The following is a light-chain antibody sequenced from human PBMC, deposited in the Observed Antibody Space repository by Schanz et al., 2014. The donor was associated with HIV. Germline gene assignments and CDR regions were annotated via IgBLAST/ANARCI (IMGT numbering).Light chain of an antibody. V-gene: IGLV4-69*01. J-gene: IGLJ3*02. CDR2: FNSDGSH. Sequence: QLVLTQSPSASASLGASVKLTCTLSSGHSSYAIAWHQQQPEKGPRYLMKFNSDGSHSKGDGIPDRFSASSSGAERYLTISSLQSEDEADYYCQTWGTGIQVFGGGTKLTVL. CDR1: SGHSSYA. CDR3: QTWGTGIQV.